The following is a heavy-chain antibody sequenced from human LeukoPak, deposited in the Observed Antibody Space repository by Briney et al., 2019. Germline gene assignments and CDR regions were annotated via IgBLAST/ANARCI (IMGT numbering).Heavy chain of an antibody. CDR2: CYHSWNT. Sequence: SETLSLTCTVSGYSISSCNYLGWVRPLAGEGLGWIGSCYHSWNTYYNPSLKSRVTISVDTSKNQFFLKLNSVTAADTAVYYCARDRGGEGYNSYYYYYMDVWGKGTTVTISS. D-gene: IGHD5-24*01. J-gene: IGHJ6*03. CDR3: ARDRGGEGYNSYYYYYMDV. V-gene: IGHV4-38-2*02. CDR1: GYSISSCNY.